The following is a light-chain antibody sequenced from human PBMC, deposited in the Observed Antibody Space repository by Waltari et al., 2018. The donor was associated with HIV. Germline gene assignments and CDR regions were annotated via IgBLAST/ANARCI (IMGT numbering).Light chain of an antibody. J-gene: IGLJ3*02. Sequence: QSVLTQPPSASGAPGQSVPIPCSGSSSNIRSTTVSWYQQAPGTAPKFLIYSNYQRPSGVPDRFSGSKSGTSASLAISGLQSEDEADYYCAAWDGNGHWVFGGGTKLTVL. CDR3: AAWDGNGHWV. CDR1: SSNIRSTT. CDR2: SNY. V-gene: IGLV1-44*01.